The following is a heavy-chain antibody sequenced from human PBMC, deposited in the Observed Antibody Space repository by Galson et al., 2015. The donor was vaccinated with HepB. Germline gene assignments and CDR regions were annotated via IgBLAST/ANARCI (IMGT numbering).Heavy chain of an antibody. V-gene: IGHV1-46*04. D-gene: IGHD6-13*01. CDR2: INPRGGST. Sequence: SVQVSYKLSGYTFTSYHMHWVRQAPAQGPEWMGIINPRGGSTSYAQKLQGRVTMTRDTSTSTVYMELSSLRSEDTAVYYCARERGYSSRSARSYYYMDVWGKGTTVTVSS. J-gene: IGHJ6*03. CDR3: ARERGYSSRSARSYYYMDV. CDR1: GYTFTSYH.